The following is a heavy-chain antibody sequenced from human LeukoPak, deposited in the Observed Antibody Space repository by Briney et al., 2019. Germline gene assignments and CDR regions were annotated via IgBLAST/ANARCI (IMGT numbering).Heavy chain of an antibody. CDR2: IYPGDSDT. J-gene: IGHJ4*02. CDR3: ARAYSSSWGGGPFDY. V-gene: IGHV5-51*01. Sequence: GASPNISCKCSGYIFTNYWIGWVRQTPAKGLEWRGIIYPGDSDTKYNPSFQSQVTISADKSISTAYLQWSSRRASDTAMYYCARAYSSSWGGGPFDYWGQGTLVTVSS. D-gene: IGHD6-13*01. CDR1: GYIFTNYW.